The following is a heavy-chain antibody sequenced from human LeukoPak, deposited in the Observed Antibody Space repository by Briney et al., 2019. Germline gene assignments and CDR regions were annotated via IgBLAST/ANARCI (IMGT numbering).Heavy chain of an antibody. CDR3: ARLLQGVAGTWGY. CDR1: GYSFTTYW. CDR2: IYPGDSDT. Sequence: GASLKISCKASGYSFTTYWISWVRQMPGKGLEWMGMIYPGDSDTRYSPSFQGQITTSVDKSISIAYLQWSSLRASDTAMYYCARLLQGVAGTWGYWGQGTLVTV. D-gene: IGHD6-19*01. J-gene: IGHJ4*02. V-gene: IGHV5-51*01.